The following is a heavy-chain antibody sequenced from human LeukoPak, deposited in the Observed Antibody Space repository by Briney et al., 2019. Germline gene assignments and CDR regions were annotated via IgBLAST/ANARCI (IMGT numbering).Heavy chain of an antibody. D-gene: IGHD1-26*01. CDR1: GFTVSTKY. Sequence: PGGSLRLSCVASGFTVSTKYMSWVRQAPGKGLEWVSVIYGGGSTYYADSVKGRFTISKDNSKNTLYLQMNSLRAGDTAVYYCARDAYRGTYFGYWGHGTLVTVSS. V-gene: IGHV3-53*01. CDR2: IYGGGST. CDR3: ARDAYRGTYFGY. J-gene: IGHJ4*01.